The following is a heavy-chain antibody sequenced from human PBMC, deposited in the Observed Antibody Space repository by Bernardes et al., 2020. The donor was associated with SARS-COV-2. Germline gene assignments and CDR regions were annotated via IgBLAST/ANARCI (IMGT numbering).Heavy chain of an antibody. CDR3: ARGAAAFDI. CDR2: IYHSGGT. J-gene: IGHJ3*02. V-gene: IGHV4-30-2*01. D-gene: IGHD2-15*01. CDR1: GGSINSDDSS. Sequence: SEPLSLTCTVSGGSINSDDSSWSWLLQPPGQGLEWIGYIYHSGGTYYNPSLETRVTISILKSKRQFSLKMRSVTAADTAVYYCARGAAAFDIWGQGTVVTVSS.